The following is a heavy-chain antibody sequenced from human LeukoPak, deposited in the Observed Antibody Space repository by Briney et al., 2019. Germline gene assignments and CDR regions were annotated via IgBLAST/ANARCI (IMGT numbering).Heavy chain of an antibody. CDR3: ARDTLLYGNSPDAFDI. CDR2: IGSSGSTV. Sequence: PGGSLRLSCAASGFTFSTYEMNWVRQAPGKGLEWVSYIGSSGSTVYYADSVKGRFTISRDNAKNLLYLQMNSLRDEDTAVYYCARDTLLYGNSPDAFDIWGQGTMVTVSS. D-gene: IGHD4-23*01. J-gene: IGHJ3*02. V-gene: IGHV3-48*03. CDR1: GFTFSTYE.